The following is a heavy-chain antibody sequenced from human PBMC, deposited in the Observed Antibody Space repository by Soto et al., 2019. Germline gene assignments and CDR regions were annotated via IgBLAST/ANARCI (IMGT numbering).Heavy chain of an antibody. CDR1: GFTFSRYW. Sequence: GGSLRLSCAASGFTFSRYWMNWGRQAPGKGLEWVANIKQDGTEKNYVDSVKGRFTISRDNARKSLYLQVDSLRAEDTAVYFCARGDTPMITGMDSFDIWGQGTMVTVSS. V-gene: IGHV3-7*01. CDR2: IKQDGTEK. CDR3: ARGDTPMITGMDSFDI. J-gene: IGHJ3*02. D-gene: IGHD5-18*01.